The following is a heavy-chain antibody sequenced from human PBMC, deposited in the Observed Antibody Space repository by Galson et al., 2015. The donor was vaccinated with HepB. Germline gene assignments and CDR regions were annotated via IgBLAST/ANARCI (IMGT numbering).Heavy chain of an antibody. CDR1: GFTFSTYA. D-gene: IGHD3-10*01. J-gene: IGHJ4*02. Sequence: SLRLSCAASGFTFSTYAMNRVRQAPGKGLEWVSAISGIGGSGGRTFYAESVKGRFTISRDNSKNTLYLQMNSLRAEDTAVYYCAKDYGSESNLTHYWGQGTLVAVSS. CDR3: AKDYGSESNLTHY. CDR2: ISGIGGSGGRT. V-gene: IGHV3-23*01.